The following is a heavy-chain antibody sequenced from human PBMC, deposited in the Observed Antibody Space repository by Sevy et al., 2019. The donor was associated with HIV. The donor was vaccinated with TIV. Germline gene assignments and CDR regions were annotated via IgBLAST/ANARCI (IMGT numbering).Heavy chain of an antibody. CDR2: FYPGNSDV. CDR1: GYIFKNYW. CDR3: ARGLYYYDSSGYSDAFDI. J-gene: IGHJ3*02. V-gene: IGHV5-51*01. Sequence: GESLNISCKGSGYIFKNYWIGWVRQLPGKGLEWMGIFYPGNSDVRYSPSFQGHVTISADKSISAAYLQWRSLKASDTAMYFCARGLYYYDSSGYSDAFDIWGQGTMVTVS. D-gene: IGHD3-22*01.